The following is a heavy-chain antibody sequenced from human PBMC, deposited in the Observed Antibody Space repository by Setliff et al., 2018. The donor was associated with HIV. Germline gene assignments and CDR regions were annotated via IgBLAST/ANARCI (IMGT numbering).Heavy chain of an antibody. Sequence: SETLSLTCGVSGYSISSGYYWCWSRQPPGKRLEWIGSIYHNGITYYNPSLKSRITISVDTSQNQFSMKLSSVTAADTAIYYCARRIYGNNPYFDYWSQGTLVTVSS. CDR1: GYSISSGYY. CDR3: ARRIYGNNPYFDY. D-gene: IGHD4-17*01. V-gene: IGHV4-38-2*01. CDR2: IYHNGIT. J-gene: IGHJ4*02.